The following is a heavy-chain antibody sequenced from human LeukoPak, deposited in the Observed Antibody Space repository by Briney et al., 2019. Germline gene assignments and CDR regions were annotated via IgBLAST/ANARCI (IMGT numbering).Heavy chain of an antibody. V-gene: IGHV3-30-3*01. CDR2: ISNDGSSR. Sequence: PGGSLRLSCAASGFIFSNYAMHWVRQAPGKGLDWVALISNDGSSRYYADSVKGRFTLSRDNSKNTLYLQMSSLKGEDTAVFYCARDGPAVIFFGYFQYWGQGTLVTVSS. CDR1: GFIFSNYA. CDR3: ARDGPAVIFFGYFQY. J-gene: IGHJ4*02. D-gene: IGHD2-21*01.